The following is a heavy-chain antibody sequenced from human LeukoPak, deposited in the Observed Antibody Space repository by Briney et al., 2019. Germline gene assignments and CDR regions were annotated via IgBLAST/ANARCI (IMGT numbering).Heavy chain of an antibody. CDR3: ARVGQDYYDSSGYYPHFDY. CDR1: GYTFTRYD. D-gene: IGHD3-22*01. Sequence: ASVKVSCKASGYTFTRYDINWVRQATGQGLEWMGWINTNTGNPTYAQGFTGRFVFSLDTSVSTAYLQISSLKAEDTAVYYCARVGQDYYDSSGYYPHFDYWGQGTLVTVSS. CDR2: INTNTGNP. J-gene: IGHJ4*02. V-gene: IGHV7-4-1*02.